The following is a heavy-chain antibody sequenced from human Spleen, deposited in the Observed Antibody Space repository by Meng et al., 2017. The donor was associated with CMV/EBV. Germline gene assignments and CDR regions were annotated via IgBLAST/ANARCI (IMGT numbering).Heavy chain of an antibody. V-gene: IGHV4-31*03. CDR3: ARINSYSYGSGSYYRFDF. J-gene: IGHJ4*02. D-gene: IGHD3-10*01. CDR2: IYYSGGT. CDR1: GDSISSGGYY. Sequence: SETLSLTCTVSGDSISSGGYYWSWIRHHPGKGLEWIGDIYYSGGTHSNPSLKSRVSISVDTSKNQFFLKLRSVTAADTAIYYCARINSYSYGSGSYYRFDFWGQGTLVTVSS.